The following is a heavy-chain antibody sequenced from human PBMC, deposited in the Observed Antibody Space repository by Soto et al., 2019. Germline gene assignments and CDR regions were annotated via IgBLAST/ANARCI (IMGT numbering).Heavy chain of an antibody. CDR1: GFTFTSYW. V-gene: IGHV3-7*01. CDR3: VREIASRL. CDR2: INKDGSEK. D-gene: IGHD2-21*01. J-gene: IGHJ6*04. Sequence: EVQVVESGGGLAQPGGSLRLSCAASGFTFTSYWMTWVRQAPGRGLEWVANINKDGSEKSYVDSVKGLFTISGDNAESSLYRQMNSLRADDTAVYYCVREIASRLWGKGTTVIVSS.